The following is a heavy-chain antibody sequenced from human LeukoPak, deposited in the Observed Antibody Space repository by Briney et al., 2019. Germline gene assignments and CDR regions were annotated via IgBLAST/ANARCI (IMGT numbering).Heavy chain of an antibody. CDR1: GGSFSGYY. D-gene: IGHD3-10*01. Sequence: PSETLSLTCAVYGGSFSGYYWTWIRQPPGKGLEWIGEINQSGSTNYNPSLKSRVTISVDTSKNQFSLKLSSVTAADTAVYYCARDLVSGYYGSGSYSYYFDYWGQGTLVTVSS. CDR3: ARDLVSGYYGSGSYSYYFDY. CDR2: INQSGST. J-gene: IGHJ4*02. V-gene: IGHV4-34*01.